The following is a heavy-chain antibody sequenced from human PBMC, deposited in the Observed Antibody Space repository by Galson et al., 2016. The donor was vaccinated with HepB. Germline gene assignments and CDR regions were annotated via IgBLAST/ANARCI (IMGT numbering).Heavy chain of an antibody. Sequence: SLRLSCAASGFTFGRYWMHWVRQAPGKGLEWVSGINWNGGDTGYADSVKGRFTVSRDNAQNALFLQMNSLRADDTAVYYCARAAEYTPYYYFYMDVWGKGTTVTVSS. V-gene: IGHV3-20*04. CDR1: GFTFGRYW. J-gene: IGHJ6*03. CDR3: ARAAEYTPYYYFYMDV. D-gene: IGHD2/OR15-2a*01. CDR2: INWNGGDT.